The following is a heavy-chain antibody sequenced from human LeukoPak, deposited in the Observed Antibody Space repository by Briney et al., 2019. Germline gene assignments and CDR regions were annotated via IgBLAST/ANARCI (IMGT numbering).Heavy chain of an antibody. V-gene: IGHV3-23*01. CDR1: GFTFSTYA. J-gene: IGHJ5*02. D-gene: IGHD5-12*01. Sequence: GGSLRLSCAASGFTFSTYAMSWVRQAPGKGLEWVSQITGSGSRTYYADSVKGRLTISRDESKKMLYLQMDSLRAQDTAVYYCAKATGYDYGSWFDPWGQGTLVTVSS. CDR2: ITGSGSRT. CDR3: AKATGYDYGSWFDP.